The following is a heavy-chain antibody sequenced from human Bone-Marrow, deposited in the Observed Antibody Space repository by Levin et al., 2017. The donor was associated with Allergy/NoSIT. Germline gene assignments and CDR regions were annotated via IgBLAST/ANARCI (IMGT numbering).Heavy chain of an antibody. CDR3: TTEGWGGSNFGDE. V-gene: IGHV3-15*01. CDR1: GFTFSNAW. Sequence: GESLKISCAASGFTFSNAWMNWVRQAPGKGLEWVGRIKRKIEGGTTDYAAPVKGRFTISREDLKNTLYLQMNSLRTEDTAFYYCTTEGWGGSNFGDEWGQGTRVTVSS. D-gene: IGHD1-26*01. CDR2: IKRKIEGGTT. J-gene: IGHJ4*02.